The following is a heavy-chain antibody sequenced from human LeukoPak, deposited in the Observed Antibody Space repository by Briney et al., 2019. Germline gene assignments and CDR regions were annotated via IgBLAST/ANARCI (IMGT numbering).Heavy chain of an antibody. CDR2: MYYSGST. D-gene: IGHD3-22*01. CDR1: GVSISGSGHY. V-gene: IGHV4-39*07. Sequence: SETLSLTCAVSGVSISGSGHYWGWIRQPPGKGLEWIGSMYYSGSTYYNPSLKSRVTISVDTSKNQFSLRLSSVTAADTAVYYCARVTGYMIEDYFDYWGQGTLVTVSS. CDR3: ARVTGYMIEDYFDY. J-gene: IGHJ4*02.